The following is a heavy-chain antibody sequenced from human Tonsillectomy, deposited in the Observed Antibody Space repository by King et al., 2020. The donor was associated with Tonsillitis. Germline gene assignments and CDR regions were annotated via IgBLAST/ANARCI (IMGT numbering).Heavy chain of an antibody. V-gene: IGHV4-39*01. J-gene: IGHJ5*02. Sequence: QLQESGPGLVKPSETLSLTCTVSGGSISSSSYYWGWIRQPPGKGLEWIGSIYYSGSTYYNPSLKSRVTISVDTSKNQFSLKLSSVTAADTAVYHCARSPYGPGEDWFDPWGQGTLVTVSS. D-gene: IGHD3-16*01. CDR2: IYYSGST. CDR3: ARSPYGPGEDWFDP. CDR1: GGSISSSSYY.